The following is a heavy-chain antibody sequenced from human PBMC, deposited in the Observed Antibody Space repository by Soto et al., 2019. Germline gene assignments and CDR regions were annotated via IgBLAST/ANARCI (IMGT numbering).Heavy chain of an antibody. D-gene: IGHD7-27*01. CDR3: AKDLGHGGRGAFDI. Sequence: ESGGGVVQPGRSLRLSCAASGFTFSFYGMHWVRQAPGKGLEWVAVISYDGSNKYYADSVKGRFTISRDNSKNTLYLQMNSLRAEDTAVYYCAKDLGHGGRGAFDICGLGTMVTVSS. J-gene: IGHJ3*02. V-gene: IGHV3-30*18. CDR1: GFTFSFYG. CDR2: ISYDGSNK.